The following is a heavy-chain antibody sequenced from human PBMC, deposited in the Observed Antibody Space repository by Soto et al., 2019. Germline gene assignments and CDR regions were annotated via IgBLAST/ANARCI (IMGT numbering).Heavy chain of an antibody. CDR3: ARQIYDSDTGPNFQYYFDS. V-gene: IGHV5-10-1*01. CDR2: IDPSGSQT. CDR1: GYSFAGYW. Sequence: GESLKISCKGSGYSFAGYWITWVRQKPGKGLEWMGRIDPSGSQTYYSPSFRGHVTISVTKSITTVFLQRSSLRASDTAMYYCARQIYDSDTGPNFQYYFDSWGQGTPVTVSS. D-gene: IGHD3-22*01. J-gene: IGHJ4*02.